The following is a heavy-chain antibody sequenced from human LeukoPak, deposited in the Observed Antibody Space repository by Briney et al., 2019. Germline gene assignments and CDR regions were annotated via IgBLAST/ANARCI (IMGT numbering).Heavy chain of an antibody. V-gene: IGHV4-30-2*01. D-gene: IGHD2-2*01. CDR3: ARAAYCSSTSCYVYFDY. J-gene: IGHJ4*02. Sequence: SETLSLTCAVSGGFISSGGYSWSWIRQPPGKGLEWIGYIYHSGSTYYNPSLKSRVTISVDRSKNQFSLKLSSVTAADTAVYYCARAAYCSSTSCYVYFDYWGQGTLVTVSS. CDR1: GGFISSGGYS. CDR2: IYHSGST.